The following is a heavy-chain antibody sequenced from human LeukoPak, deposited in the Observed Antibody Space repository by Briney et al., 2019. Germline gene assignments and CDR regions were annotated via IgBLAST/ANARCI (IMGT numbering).Heavy chain of an antibody. CDR3: ARLPRFAWYYYDSSGSLDY. CDR2: ISHSGST. Sequence: SGGSLRLSCAASGFTFSSYGMSWVRQPPGKGLEGIGEISHSGSTNYNPSLKSRVTISVDTSKNQFSLKLSSVTAADTAVYYCARLPRFAWYYYDSSGSLDYWGQGTLVTVSS. D-gene: IGHD3-22*01. CDR1: GFTFSSYG. V-gene: IGHV4-34*01. J-gene: IGHJ4*02.